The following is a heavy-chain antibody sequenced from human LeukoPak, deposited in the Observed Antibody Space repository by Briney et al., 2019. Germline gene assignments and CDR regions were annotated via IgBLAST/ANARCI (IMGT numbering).Heavy chain of an antibody. CDR3: AAPPP. J-gene: IGHJ5*02. CDR1: GFTFSNYP. V-gene: IGHV3-23*01. CDR2: ITSSGNKT. Sequence: GGSLRLSCAASGFTFSNYPMSWVRQAPGKGLEWVSSITSSGNKTFYADSVKGRFTISRDNLKNTVYLQMNGLRAEDTAVYYCAAPPPWGQGTLVTVSS.